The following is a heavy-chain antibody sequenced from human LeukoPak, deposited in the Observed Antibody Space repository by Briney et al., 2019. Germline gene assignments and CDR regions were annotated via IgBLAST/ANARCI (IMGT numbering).Heavy chain of an antibody. CDR2: MYYSGST. V-gene: IGHV4-39*07. Sequence: SETLSLTCTVSGGSISSISYYWGWIRQPPGKGLEWIGSMYYSGSTYYNPSLKSRVTISVETSKNQFSLKVTSVTAADTAVYYCASPSVGYCSSTSCRLAFDIWGQGTMVTVSS. D-gene: IGHD2-2*01. J-gene: IGHJ3*02. CDR3: ASPSVGYCSSTSCRLAFDI. CDR1: GGSISSISYY.